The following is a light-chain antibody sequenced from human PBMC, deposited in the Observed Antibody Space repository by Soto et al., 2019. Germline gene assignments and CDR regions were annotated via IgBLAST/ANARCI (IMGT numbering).Light chain of an antibody. Sequence: AIRTTQSASSLSASTGDRVTITCGASQGISSYLAWYQQKPGKAPKLLIYAASTLQSGVPSRFSGSGSGTDFTLTISSLQPDDFATYHCQQYNSYSRTFGQGTKVDIK. CDR1: QGISSY. CDR3: QQYNSYSRT. V-gene: IGKV1-8*01. J-gene: IGKJ1*01. CDR2: AAS.